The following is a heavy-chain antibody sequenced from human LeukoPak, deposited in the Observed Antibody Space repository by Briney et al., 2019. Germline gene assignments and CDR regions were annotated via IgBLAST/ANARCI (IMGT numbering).Heavy chain of an antibody. CDR2: ISSSSSYI. CDR1: GFTFSSYS. D-gene: IGHD3-22*01. CDR3: ARGLLERLHYYDSSGYLWFDP. V-gene: IGHV3-21*01. J-gene: IGHJ5*02. Sequence: GGSLRLSCAASGFTFSSYSMNWVRQAPGKGLEWVSSISSSSSYIYYADSVKGRFTISRDNAKNSLYLQMNSLRAEDTAVYYCARGLLERLHYYDSSGYLWFDPWGQGTLVTVSS.